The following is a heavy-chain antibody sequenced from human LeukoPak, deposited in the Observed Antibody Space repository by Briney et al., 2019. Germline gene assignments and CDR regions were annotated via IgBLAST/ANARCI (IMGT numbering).Heavy chain of an antibody. Sequence: GASVTVSFKASGYTFTGYYMHWVRQAPGQGLEWMGRINPNSGGTNYAQKFQGRVTMTRDTSISTAYMELSRLRSDDTAVYYCARDWYSSGWYYFDYWGQGTLVTVSS. J-gene: IGHJ4*02. V-gene: IGHV1-2*06. CDR1: GYTFTGYY. CDR2: INPNSGGT. CDR3: ARDWYSSGWYYFDY. D-gene: IGHD6-19*01.